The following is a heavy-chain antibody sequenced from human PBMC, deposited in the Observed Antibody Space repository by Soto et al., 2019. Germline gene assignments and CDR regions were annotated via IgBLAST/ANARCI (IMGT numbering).Heavy chain of an antibody. J-gene: IGHJ5*02. CDR1: GGSISSGGYY. V-gene: IGHV4-31*03. D-gene: IGHD2-2*01. Sequence: SETLSLTCTVSGGSISSGGYYWSWIRQHPGEGLEWIGYIYYSGSTYYNPSLKSRVTISVDTSKNQFSLKLSSVTAADTAVYYCARDNNPYCSSTSCLRTNNWFDPWGQGTLVTVSS. CDR2: IYYSGST. CDR3: ARDNNPYCSSTSCLRTNNWFDP.